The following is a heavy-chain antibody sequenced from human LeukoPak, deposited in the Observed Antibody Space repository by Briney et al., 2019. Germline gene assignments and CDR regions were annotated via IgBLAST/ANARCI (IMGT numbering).Heavy chain of an antibody. CDR2: ISAYNGNT. CDR3: ALTKDIVVVPAAQFDY. J-gene: IGHJ4*02. CDR1: GYTFTSYG. D-gene: IGHD2-2*01. V-gene: IGHV1-18*04. Sequence: ASVKVSYKASGYTFTSYGISWVRQAPGQGLEWMGWISAYNGNTNYAQKLQGRVTMTTGTSTSTAYMELRSLRSDDTAVYYCALTKDIVVVPAAQFDYWGQGTLVTVSS.